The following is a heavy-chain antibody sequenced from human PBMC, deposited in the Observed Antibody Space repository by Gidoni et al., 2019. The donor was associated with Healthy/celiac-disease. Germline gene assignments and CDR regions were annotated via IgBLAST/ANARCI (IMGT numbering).Heavy chain of an antibody. Sequence: EVQLVESGGGLVKPGGSLRLSCAASGFTFSSYSMNWVRQAPGKGLEWVSSISSSSSYIYYADSVKGRFTISRDNAKNSLYLQMNSLRAEDTAVYYCARDQTFGAVYGDYALGIDYWGQGTLVTVSS. J-gene: IGHJ4*02. CDR1: GFTFSSYS. D-gene: IGHD4-17*01. CDR2: ISSSSSYI. V-gene: IGHV3-21*01. CDR3: ARDQTFGAVYGDYALGIDY.